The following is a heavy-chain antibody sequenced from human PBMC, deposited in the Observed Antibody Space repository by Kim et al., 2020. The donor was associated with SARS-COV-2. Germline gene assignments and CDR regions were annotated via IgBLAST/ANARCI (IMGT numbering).Heavy chain of an antibody. CDR3: TRVSPHTESYWVAFDI. V-gene: IGHV3-73*01. J-gene: IGHJ3*02. D-gene: IGHD1-26*01. Sequence: GGSLRLSCAASGFTFRYSSMHWVLQASGKGLEWVGRIRSKTYSYETAYAVSLRGRFSISRDDSKNTAFLQMKSLKTEDTAVYDCTRVSPHTESYWVAFDIWGQGALVTVSS. CDR2: IRSKTYSYET. CDR1: GFTFRYSS.